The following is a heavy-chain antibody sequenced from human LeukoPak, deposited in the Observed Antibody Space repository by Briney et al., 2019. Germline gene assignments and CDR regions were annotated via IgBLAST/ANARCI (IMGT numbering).Heavy chain of an antibody. Sequence: GGSLRLSCAASGFTFSSYSMNWVRQAPGKGLEWVSSISSSSSYIYYADSVKGRFTISRDNAKNSLYLQMNSLRAEDTAAYYCARLPPLYYYDSSGYYRAFDIWGQGTMVTVSS. V-gene: IGHV3-21*01. CDR1: GFTFSSYS. CDR3: ARLPPLYYYDSSGYYRAFDI. D-gene: IGHD3-22*01. J-gene: IGHJ3*02. CDR2: ISSSSSYI.